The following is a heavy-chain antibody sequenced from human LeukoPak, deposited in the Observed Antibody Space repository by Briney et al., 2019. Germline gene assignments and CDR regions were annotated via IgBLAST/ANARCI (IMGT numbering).Heavy chain of an antibody. CDR3: ARANYGERGYFDY. D-gene: IGHD4-17*01. V-gene: IGHV4-61*05. CDR1: GGSISSSSYY. CDR2: IYYSGST. J-gene: IGHJ4*02. Sequence: SETLSLTCTVSGGSISSSSYYWGWIRQPPGKGLEWIGYIYYSGSTNYNPSLKGRVTISVDTSKNQFSLKLSSVTAADTAVYYCARANYGERGYFDYWGQGTLVTVSS.